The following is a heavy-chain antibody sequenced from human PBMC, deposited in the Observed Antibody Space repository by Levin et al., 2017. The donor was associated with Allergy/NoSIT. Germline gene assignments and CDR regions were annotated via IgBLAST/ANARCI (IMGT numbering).Heavy chain of an antibody. CDR2: IFPSGGST. J-gene: IGHJ4*02. CDR1: GYTFTSYY. D-gene: IGHD2-8*02. CDR3: ARDGYCTGGLCPLDY. Sequence: ASVKVSCKASGYTFTSYYIHWVRQAPGQGLEWMGIIFPSGGSTSYAQKFQGRVTMTRDTSTSTVYMELSSLRSEDTAVYYCARDGYCTGGLCPLDYWGQGTLVTVSS. V-gene: IGHV1-46*01.